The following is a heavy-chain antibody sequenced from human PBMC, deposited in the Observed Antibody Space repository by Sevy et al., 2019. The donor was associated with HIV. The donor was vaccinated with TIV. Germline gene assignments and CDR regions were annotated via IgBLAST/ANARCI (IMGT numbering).Heavy chain of an antibody. CDR2: IKLDGSGK. J-gene: IGHJ6*02. Sequence: GGSLRLSCAASGFTFNRYWMSWVRQAPGKGLQWVANIKLDGSGKYYLDSVRGRFIISRDNAKNSLYLQMNSLRAEDTAVYYCARDCNSATCLWGLDVWGLGTTVTVSS. CDR3: ARDCNSATCLWGLDV. D-gene: IGHD1-26*01. CDR1: GFTFNRYW. V-gene: IGHV3-7*03.